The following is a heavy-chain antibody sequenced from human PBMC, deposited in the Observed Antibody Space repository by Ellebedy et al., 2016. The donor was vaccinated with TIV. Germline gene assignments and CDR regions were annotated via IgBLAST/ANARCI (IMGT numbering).Heavy chain of an antibody. CDR1: GYSFANYG. Sequence: ASVKVSCKASGYSFANYGIAWVRQAPGQGLEWMGWISGYNGDTHYGQKLQGRVSMTTDTSTNTVYMEVRSLRSDDTAVYYCARNMVATNYYYYGVDVWGQGTTVTVSS. CDR3: ARNMVATNYYYYGVDV. CDR2: ISGYNGDT. V-gene: IGHV1-18*01. J-gene: IGHJ6*02. D-gene: IGHD5-12*01.